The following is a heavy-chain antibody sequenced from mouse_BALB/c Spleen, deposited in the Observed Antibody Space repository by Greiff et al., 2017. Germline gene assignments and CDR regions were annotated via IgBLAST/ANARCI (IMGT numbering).Heavy chain of an antibody. V-gene: IGHV1-14*01. J-gene: IGHJ3*01. CDR3: ARSGTGTSFAY. CDR2: INPYNDGT. Sequence: VQLQQSGPELVKPGASVTMSCKASGYTFTSYVMHWVKQKPGQGLEWIGYINPYNDGTKYNEKFKGKATLTSDKSSSTAYMELSSLTSEDSAVYYCARSGTGTSFAYWGQGTLVTVSA. D-gene: IGHD4-1*01. CDR1: GYTFTSYV.